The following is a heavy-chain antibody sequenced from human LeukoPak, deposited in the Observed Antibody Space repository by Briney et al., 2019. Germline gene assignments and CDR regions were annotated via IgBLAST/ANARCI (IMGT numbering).Heavy chain of an antibody. J-gene: IGHJ4*02. D-gene: IGHD6-19*01. CDR1: GFTFSSYG. CDR3: AKALSSGFDY. CDR2: ISYDGSNK. V-gene: IGHV3-30*18. Sequence: PGRSLRLSCAASGFTFSSYGMHWVRQAPGKGLEWVAVISYDGSNKYYADPVKGRFTISRDNSKNTLYLQMNSLRAEDTAVYYCAKALSSGFDYWGQGTLVTVSS.